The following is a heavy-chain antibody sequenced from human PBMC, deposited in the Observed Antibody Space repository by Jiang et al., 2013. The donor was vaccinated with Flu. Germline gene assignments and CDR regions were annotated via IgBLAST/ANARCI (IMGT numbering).Heavy chain of an antibody. CDR1: GYSFTTYW. Sequence: GAEVKKPGESLKISCKGSGYSFTTYWIGWVREMPGKGLEWMGVIYPGDSDTRYSPSFQGQVTISADKSISTAYLQWSSLKASDTAMYYCARGSGTYKGHRYFDYWGQGTLVTVSS. CDR2: IYPGDSDT. V-gene: IGHV5-51*03. CDR3: ARGSGTYKGHRYFDY. J-gene: IGHJ4*02. D-gene: IGHD3-10*01.